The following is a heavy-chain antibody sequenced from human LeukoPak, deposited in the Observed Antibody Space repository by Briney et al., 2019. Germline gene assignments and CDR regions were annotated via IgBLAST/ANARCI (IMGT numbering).Heavy chain of an antibody. D-gene: IGHD3-3*01. V-gene: IGHV3-74*01. CDR2: INSDGSST. CDR1: GFTFSSYW. J-gene: IGHJ6*03. CDR3: ARGYDRYYMDV. Sequence: GGSLRLSCAASGFTFSSYWMHWVRQAPGKGLVWVSRINSDGSSTSYADSVKGRFTISRDNAKNTLYLQMNSLRAEDTAVYYCARGYDRYYMDVWGKGTTVTVSS.